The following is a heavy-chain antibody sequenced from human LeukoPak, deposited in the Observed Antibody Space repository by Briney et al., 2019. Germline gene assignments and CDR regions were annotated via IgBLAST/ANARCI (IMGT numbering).Heavy chain of an antibody. Sequence: SVKVSCKASGGTFSSYAISWVRQAPGQGLEWMERIIPILGIANYAQKFQGRVTITADKSTSTAYMELSSLRSEDTAVYYCARVAEMRRSGGSYYFDYWGQGTLVTVSS. CDR2: IIPILGIA. CDR1: GGTFSSYA. CDR3: ARVAEMRRSGGSYYFDY. J-gene: IGHJ4*02. D-gene: IGHD2-15*01. V-gene: IGHV1-69*04.